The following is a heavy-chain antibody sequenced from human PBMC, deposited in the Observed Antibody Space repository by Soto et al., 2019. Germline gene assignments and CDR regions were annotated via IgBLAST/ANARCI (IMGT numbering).Heavy chain of an antibody. D-gene: IGHD2-15*01. Sequence: QVQLVQSGAEVKKPGSSVKVSCKASGGAFSDYAFSWVRQAPGQGLEWLAGIMPIFCAPDYAQKFQGRVTITADEFTRIALKEIKSLRCEDTAVYYCASWLKGPDIGNSYDGMDVWGQGSTVTGS. CDR1: GGAFSDYA. CDR3: ASWLKGPDIGNSYDGMDV. CDR2: IMPIFCAP. V-gene: IGHV1-69*12. J-gene: IGHJ6*02.